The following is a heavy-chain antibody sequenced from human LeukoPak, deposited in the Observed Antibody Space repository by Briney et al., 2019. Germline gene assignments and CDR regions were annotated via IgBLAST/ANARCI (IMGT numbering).Heavy chain of an antibody. J-gene: IGHJ4*02. D-gene: IGHD5-18*01. CDR1: GYTFTSYG. Sequence: ASVKVSCKASGYTFTSYGISWVRQAPGRGLEWMGWISAYNGNTNYAQKLQGRVIMTTDTSTSTAYMELRSLRSDDTAVYYCARAPDTAMDHDYWGQGTLVTVSS. CDR3: ARAPDTAMDHDY. CDR2: ISAYNGNT. V-gene: IGHV1-18*04.